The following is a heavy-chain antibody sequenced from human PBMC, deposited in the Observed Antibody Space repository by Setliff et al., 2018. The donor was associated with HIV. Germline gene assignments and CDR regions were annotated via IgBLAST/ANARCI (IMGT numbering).Heavy chain of an antibody. CDR2: VYSTGST. V-gene: IGHV4-28*06. CDR1: GDSISSTNW. CDR3: ARKLPGMGYFDY. J-gene: IGHJ4*02. D-gene: IGHD1-26*01. Sequence: SETLSLTCTVSGDSISSTNWWGWIRQPPGRGLEWIGYVYSTGSTNYNPSLKSRVTMSVDTSKNHFSLKLSSVTALDTAVYYCARKLPGMGYFDYWGQGTLVTVSS.